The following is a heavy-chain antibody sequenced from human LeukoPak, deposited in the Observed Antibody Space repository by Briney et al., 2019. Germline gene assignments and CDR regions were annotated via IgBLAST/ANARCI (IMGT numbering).Heavy chain of an antibody. D-gene: IGHD3-3*01. V-gene: IGHV3-30*19. Sequence: GGSLRLSCAASGFTFSSYGMHWVRQAPGKGLEWVAVISYDGSNKYYADSVKGRFTISRDNSKNTLYLQMNSLRAEDTAVYYCARSLRFLEGFDPWGQGTLVTVSS. J-gene: IGHJ5*02. CDR3: ARSLRFLEGFDP. CDR1: GFTFSSYG. CDR2: ISYDGSNK.